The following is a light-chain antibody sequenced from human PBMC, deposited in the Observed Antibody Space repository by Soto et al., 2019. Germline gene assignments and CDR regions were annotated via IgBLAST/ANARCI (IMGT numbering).Light chain of an antibody. Sequence: QSALTQPASVSGSPGQSITISCTGTSSDIGSYDYVSWYQQHPGKAPKLMIFDVTNRPSGVSSRFSGSKSGNTASLTISGLRLGEGAVFNGTSYQSGSFLLVSGPGTKLTVL. V-gene: IGLV2-14*03. CDR1: SSDIGSYDY. J-gene: IGLJ1*01. CDR2: DVT. CDR3: TSYQSGSFLLV.